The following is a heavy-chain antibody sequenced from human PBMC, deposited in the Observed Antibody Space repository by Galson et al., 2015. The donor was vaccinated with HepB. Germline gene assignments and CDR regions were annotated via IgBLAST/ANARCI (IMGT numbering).Heavy chain of an antibody. D-gene: IGHD2-15*01. CDR1: GFTFSSYS. Sequence: SLRLSCAASGFTFSSYSMNWVRQAPGKGLEWVSYISSSSTIYYADSVKGRFTISRDNAKNSLYLQMNSLRAEDTAVYYCAREKDSAAKYNWFDPWGQGTLVTVSS. CDR3: AREKDSAAKYNWFDP. V-gene: IGHV3-48*04. CDR2: ISSSSTI. J-gene: IGHJ5*02.